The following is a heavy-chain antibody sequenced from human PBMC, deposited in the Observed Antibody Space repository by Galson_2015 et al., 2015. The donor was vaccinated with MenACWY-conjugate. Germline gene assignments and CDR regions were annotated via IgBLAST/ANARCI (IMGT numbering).Heavy chain of an antibody. D-gene: IGHD2-15*01. CDR1: GDRVSSNSAA. Sequence: AISGDRVSSNSAAWNWIWQSPSRGLEWLGRTYYRSKWYNDYAVSVKSRITINPDTSKNQFSLHLNSVTPEDTAVYYCARVRGGSHNWVDPWGQGTLVTVTS. V-gene: IGHV6-1*01. J-gene: IGHJ5*02. CDR2: TYYRSKWYN. CDR3: ARVRGGSHNWVDP.